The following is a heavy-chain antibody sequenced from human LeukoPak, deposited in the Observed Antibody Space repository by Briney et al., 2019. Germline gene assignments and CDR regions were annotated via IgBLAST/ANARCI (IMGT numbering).Heavy chain of an antibody. CDR2: IYSDGST. V-gene: IGHV3-53*01. CDR3: ARDDYYYDSSGYSCGMDV. D-gene: IGHD3-22*01. J-gene: IGHJ6*02. CDR1: GFTVSTNY. Sequence: GGSLRLSCAASGFTVSTNYMSWVRQAPGKKLEWVSDIYSDGSTFYADSVKGRFTISRDNSKNTLYLQMNSLRAEDTAVYHCARDDYYYDSSGYSCGMDVWGQGTTVTVSS.